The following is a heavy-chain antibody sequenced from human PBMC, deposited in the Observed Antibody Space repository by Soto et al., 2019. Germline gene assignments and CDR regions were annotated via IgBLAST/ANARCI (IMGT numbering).Heavy chain of an antibody. CDR2: ISTYNGNT. J-gene: IGHJ4*02. CDR3: GRDLSVGNRTFDY. CDR1: GYTFNTYG. D-gene: IGHD1-26*01. V-gene: IGHV1-18*01. Sequence: ASVKVSCKASGYTFNTYGITWVRQAPGQGLEWMGWISTYNGNTNYAQRFQGRVTMTTDTSTSTVHMELRSLRSDDTAVYYCGRDLSVGNRTFDYWGEGSLVTVAS.